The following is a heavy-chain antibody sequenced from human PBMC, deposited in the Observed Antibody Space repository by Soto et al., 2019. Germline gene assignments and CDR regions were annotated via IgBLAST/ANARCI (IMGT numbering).Heavy chain of an antibody. J-gene: IGHJ4*02. CDR1: GFTCSSCD. CDR3: VKSPGSSSGYDFFFSH. D-gene: IGHD5-12*01. CDR2: ISTDGTKK. V-gene: IGHV3-30*18. Sequence: HPXGSLKLSCTASGFTCSSCDMHWVRQAPGKGLEWVADISTDGTKKYYADSVKGRFTISRDNPKNTLYLQMDSLRPEDTAVYYCVKSPGSSSGYDFFFSHWGQGAPVTVSS.